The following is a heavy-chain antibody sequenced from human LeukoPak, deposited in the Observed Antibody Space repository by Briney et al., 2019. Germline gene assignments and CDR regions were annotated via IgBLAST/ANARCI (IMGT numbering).Heavy chain of an antibody. CDR3: ARDWDSSSWRGNDAFDI. J-gene: IGHJ3*02. CDR2: ISSSSSNI. D-gene: IGHD6-13*01. V-gene: IGHV3-21*01. CDR1: GFTFSSYS. Sequence: GGSLRLSCAASGFTFSSYSMNWVRQAPGKGLEWVSSISSSSSNIYYADSVKGRFTISRDNAKNSLYLQMNSLRAEDTAVYYCARDWDSSSWRGNDAFDIWGQGTMVTVSS.